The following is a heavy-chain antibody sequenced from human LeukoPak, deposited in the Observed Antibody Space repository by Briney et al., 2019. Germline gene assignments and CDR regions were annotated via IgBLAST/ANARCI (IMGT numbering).Heavy chain of an antibody. CDR2: ISAYNGNT. J-gene: IGHJ4*02. Sequence: ASVKASCKASGYTFTSYGISWVRQAPGQGLEWMGWISAYNGNTNYAQKLQGRVTMTTDTSTSTAYMELRSLRSDDTAVYYCARDRRFGSPTRFDYWGQGTLVTVSS. CDR1: GYTFTSYG. D-gene: IGHD1-26*01. V-gene: IGHV1-18*01. CDR3: ARDRRFGSPTRFDY.